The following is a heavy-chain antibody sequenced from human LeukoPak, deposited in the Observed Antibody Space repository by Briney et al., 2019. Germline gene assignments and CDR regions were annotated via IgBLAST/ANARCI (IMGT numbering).Heavy chain of an antibody. D-gene: IGHD1-26*01. J-gene: IGHJ5*02. V-gene: IGHV1-46*01. Sequence: ASVKVSCKASGYTFISYYMHWVRQPPGQGLEWMGLINPTGGSTGYAQKSQGRVTMTRDMSMSTDYLELSSLRSEDRAIYYCARDNSVGDNAWWFDPWGQGTLVTVSS. CDR3: ARDNSVGDNAWWFDP. CDR2: INPTGGST. CDR1: GYTFISYY.